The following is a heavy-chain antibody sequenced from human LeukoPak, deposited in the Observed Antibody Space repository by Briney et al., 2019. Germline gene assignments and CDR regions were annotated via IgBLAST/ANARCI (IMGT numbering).Heavy chain of an antibody. V-gene: IGHV3-74*01. CDR1: GSTFSRYW. D-gene: IGHD3-10*01. J-gene: IGHJ4*02. Sequence: GGSLRLSCAASGSTFSRYWMHWVRQAPGKGLVWVSHVKSDGSDTIYADSVKGRFTISRDNAKNTLCLQMDSLRAEDTAVCYCTTGIGNYYYYWGQGTLVTVAS. CDR2: VKSDGSDT. CDR3: TTGIGNYYYY.